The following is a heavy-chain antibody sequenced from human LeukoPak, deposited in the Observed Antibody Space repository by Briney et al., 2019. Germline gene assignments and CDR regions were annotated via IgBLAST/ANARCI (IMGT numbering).Heavy chain of an antibody. CDR1: GGSFSGYY. CDR3: AREDVAPYYYYGMDV. D-gene: IGHD2-15*01. V-gene: IGHV4-34*01. Sequence: SETLSLTCAVYGGSFSGYYWSWIRQPPGKGLEWIGEINHSGSTNYNPSLKSRVTISVDTSKNQFSLKLSSVTAADTAVYYCAREDVAPYYYYGMDVWGQGTTVTVSS. CDR2: INHSGST. J-gene: IGHJ6*02.